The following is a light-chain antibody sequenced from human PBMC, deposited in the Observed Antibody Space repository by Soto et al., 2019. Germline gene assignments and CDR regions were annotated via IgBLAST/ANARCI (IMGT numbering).Light chain of an antibody. CDR3: TSFAPGRIYV. Sequence: SVLTQPASLSGSPGQSITISCRRTSSYIGAYDYVSWYQQHPGRAPKLIIYEVSHRFSGLSYRFSGSKSGNTASLTISGLQAEDEGDYYCTSFAPGRIYVFGSGTKGNVL. CDR2: EVS. J-gene: IGLJ1*01. CDR1: SSYIGAYDY. V-gene: IGLV2-14*03.